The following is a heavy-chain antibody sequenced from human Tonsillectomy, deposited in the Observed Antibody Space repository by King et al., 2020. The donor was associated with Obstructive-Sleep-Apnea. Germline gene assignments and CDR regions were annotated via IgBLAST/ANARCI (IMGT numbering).Heavy chain of an antibody. D-gene: IGHD3-3*01. CDR2: IKQDGSEK. CDR3: ARAWNYAMDV. V-gene: IGHV3-7*01. CDR1: GFTFSSYW. J-gene: IGHJ6*02. Sequence: VQLVESGGGLVQPGGSLRLSCAASGFTFSSYWMRWVRQAPGKGLEWVANIKQDGSEKYYVDSVKGRFTISRDNAKNSLFLQRHSLRVDDTAVCYCARAWNYAMDVWGQGTTVTVSS.